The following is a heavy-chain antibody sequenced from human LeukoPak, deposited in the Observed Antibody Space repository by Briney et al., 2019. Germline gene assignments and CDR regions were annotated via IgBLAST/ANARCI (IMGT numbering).Heavy chain of an antibody. CDR3: ARAPPYYYDSSGFLFDY. Sequence: GVLRLSCAASGFTFSSYAMSWVRQAPGKGLEWVSVIYSGGSTYYADSVKGRFTISRDNSKNTLYLQMNSLRAEDTAVYYCARAPPYYYDSSGFLFDYWGQGTLVTVSS. J-gene: IGHJ4*02. V-gene: IGHV3-66*01. D-gene: IGHD3-22*01. CDR1: GFTFSSYA. CDR2: IYSGGST.